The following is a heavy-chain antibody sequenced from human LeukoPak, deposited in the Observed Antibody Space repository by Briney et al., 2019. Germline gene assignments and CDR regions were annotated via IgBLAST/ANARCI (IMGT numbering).Heavy chain of an antibody. D-gene: IGHD3-9*01. CDR2: INTNTGNP. J-gene: IGHJ3*02. V-gene: IGHV7-4-1*02. Sequence: ASVKVSCKASGYTFTSYAMNWVRQAPGQGHEWMGWINTNTGNPTYAQGFTGRFVFSLDTSVSTAYLQISSLKAEDTAVYYCARVNPLRYFDWLLVGPDDAFDIWGQGTMVTVSS. CDR3: ARVNPLRYFDWLLVGPDDAFDI. CDR1: GYTFTSYA.